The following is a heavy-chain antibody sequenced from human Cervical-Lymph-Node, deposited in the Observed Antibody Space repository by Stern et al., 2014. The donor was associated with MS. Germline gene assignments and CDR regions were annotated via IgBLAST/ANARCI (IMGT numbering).Heavy chain of an antibody. CDR1: GGSISSYY. CDR3: ARDLPYYYDRGDAFDI. CDR2: IYYSGST. D-gene: IGHD3-22*01. J-gene: IGHJ3*02. V-gene: IGHV4-59*01. Sequence: VQLVESGPGLVKPSETLSLTCTVSGGSISSYYWSWIRQPPGKGLEWIGYIYYSGSTNYNPSLKSRVTISVDTSKNQFSLKLSSVTAADTAVYYCARDLPYYYDRGDAFDIWGQGTMVTVSS.